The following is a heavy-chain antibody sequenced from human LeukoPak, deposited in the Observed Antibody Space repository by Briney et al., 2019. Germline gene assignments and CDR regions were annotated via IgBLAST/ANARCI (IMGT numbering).Heavy chain of an antibody. CDR2: TYYRSKWSN. V-gene: IGHV6-1*01. D-gene: IGHD2-21*02. Sequence: SQTLSLTCAISGDSVSSNSAAWNWIRQSPSRGLEWLGRTYYRSKWSNDYAPSVESRITINPDTSKNQVSLHLSSVTPDDTAVYYCVREVALAVATAVNFDFSGQGTLVTVCS. CDR3: VREVALAVATAVNFDF. J-gene: IGHJ4*01. CDR1: GDSVSSNSAA.